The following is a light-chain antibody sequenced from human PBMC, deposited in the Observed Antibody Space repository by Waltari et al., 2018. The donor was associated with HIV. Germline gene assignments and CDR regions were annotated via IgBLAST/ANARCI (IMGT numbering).Light chain of an antibody. CDR3: QQYETYYT. V-gene: IGKV1-5*03. Sequence: DIKMTQSPSVLSASLGARITISCRASQNVNTWVAWYQQKPGKAPKLLIYTASTLARGVPSRFSGRGSGAVFTLTIAGLQPDDYATYYCQQYETYYTFGLGTNVE. CDR1: QNVNTW. CDR2: TAS. J-gene: IGKJ2*01.